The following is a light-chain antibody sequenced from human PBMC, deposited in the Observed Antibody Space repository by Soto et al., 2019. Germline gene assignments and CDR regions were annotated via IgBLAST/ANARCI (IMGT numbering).Light chain of an antibody. CDR2: GAS. CDR1: RFVSDKY. CDR3: QQYGDSPIT. J-gene: IGKJ5*01. Sequence: EIVVTQSPSTLSLSPGERATLHCSASRFVSDKYLAWYQQRPGQSPKLLISGASTRASGVPDRFRGSGSATDFTLTINGVQPEDFALYYCQQYGDSPITFGQGTRLEIK. V-gene: IGKV3-20*01.